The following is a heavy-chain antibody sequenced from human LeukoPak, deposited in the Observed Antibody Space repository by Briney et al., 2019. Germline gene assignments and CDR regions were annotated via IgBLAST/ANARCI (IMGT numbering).Heavy chain of an antibody. CDR1: GFTFSSYS. CDR3: ARDGGIAAAGTDY. D-gene: IGHD6-13*01. CDR2: ISSSSSTI. Sequence: PGGSLRLSCAASGFTFSSYSVNWVRQAPGKGLEWVSYISSSSSTIYYADSVKGRFTISRDNAKNSLYLQMNSLRAEDTAVYYCARDGGIAAAGTDYWGQGTLVTVSS. J-gene: IGHJ4*02. V-gene: IGHV3-48*01.